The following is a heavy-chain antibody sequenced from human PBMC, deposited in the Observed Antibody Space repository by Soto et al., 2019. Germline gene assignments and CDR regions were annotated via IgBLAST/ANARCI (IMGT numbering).Heavy chain of an antibody. Sequence: QITLKESGPTLVKPTQTLTLTCTFCGFSLSSTRVTVGWIRQPPGKALEWLALIYWDDDERYSPFLKSRLTITKDTSKNQVVLTMTNMDPVDTATYYCAHSVVAGLGYYFDYWGQGTLVTVSS. D-gene: IGHD6-19*01. CDR1: GFSLSSTRVT. CDR3: AHSVVAGLGYYFDY. V-gene: IGHV2-5*02. J-gene: IGHJ4*02. CDR2: IYWDDDE.